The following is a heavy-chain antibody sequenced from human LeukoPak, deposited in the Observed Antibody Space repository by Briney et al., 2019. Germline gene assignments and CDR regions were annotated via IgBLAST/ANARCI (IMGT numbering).Heavy chain of an antibody. CDR1: GFTFGDFS. Sequence: GGPLRLSCPPSGFTFGDFSMNGVRQAPGRGLEWLSYISSSSTTIYYADSVKGRFTISRDDAKNSLYLQMNSLRAEDTAVYYCARNLNTADDYWGQGILVTVSS. V-gene: IGHV3-48*01. J-gene: IGHJ4*02. CDR2: ISSSSTTI. D-gene: IGHD5-18*01. CDR3: ARNLNTADDY.